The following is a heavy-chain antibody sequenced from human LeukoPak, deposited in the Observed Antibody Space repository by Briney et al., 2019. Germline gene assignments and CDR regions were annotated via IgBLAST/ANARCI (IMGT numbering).Heavy chain of an antibody. Sequence: PSETLSLTCAVYGGSFSSYYWSWIRQPPGKGLEWIGYIYYSGSTNYNPSLKSRVTISVDTSKNQFSLKLSSVTAADTAVYYCAREVGYGGMTFDYWGQGTLVTVSS. D-gene: IGHD4-23*01. J-gene: IGHJ4*02. CDR2: IYYSGST. CDR3: AREVGYGGMTFDY. CDR1: GGSFSSYY. V-gene: IGHV4-59*01.